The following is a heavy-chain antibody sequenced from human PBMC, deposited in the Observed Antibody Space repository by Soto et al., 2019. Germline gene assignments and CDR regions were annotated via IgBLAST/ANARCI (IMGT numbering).Heavy chain of an antibody. CDR2: IYPGDSDT. CDR3: ARGWTFSEYSSSPGMDV. D-gene: IGHD6-6*01. CDR1: GYSFTSYW. J-gene: IGHJ6*02. Sequence: GESLKISCKGSGYSFTSYWIGWVRQMPGKGLEWMGIIYPGDSDTRYSPSFQGQVTISADKSISTAYLQWSSLKASDAAMYYCARGWTFSEYSSSPGMDVWGQGTTVTVSS. V-gene: IGHV5-51*01.